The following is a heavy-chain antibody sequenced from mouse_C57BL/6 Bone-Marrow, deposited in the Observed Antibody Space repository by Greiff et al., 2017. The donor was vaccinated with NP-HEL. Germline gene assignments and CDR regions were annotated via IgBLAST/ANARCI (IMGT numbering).Heavy chain of an antibody. Sequence: VQLQQSGPELVKPGASVKISCKASGYAFSSSWMNWVKQRPGKGLEWIGRIYPGDGDTNYNGKFKGKATLTADKSSSTAYMQLSSLTSEDSAVYCCTSSYYYGSRGYFDYWGQGTTLTVSS. D-gene: IGHD1-1*01. J-gene: IGHJ2*01. CDR1: GYAFSSSW. CDR2: IYPGDGDT. CDR3: TSSYYYGSRGYFDY. V-gene: IGHV1-82*01.